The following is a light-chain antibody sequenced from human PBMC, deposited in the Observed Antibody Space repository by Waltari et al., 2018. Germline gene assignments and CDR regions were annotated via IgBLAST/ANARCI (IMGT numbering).Light chain of an antibody. V-gene: IGKV1-39*01. Sequence: DIQMTQSPSSLSASVGDRVTITCRASHSISSYLIWYQQRPGKAPNLLIYAASSLRSRGPSMFSGSGAGTDFDVAISFLQPEDFGTYSCQQRYSTPWTIGQGTKVAIE. J-gene: IGKJ1*01. CDR3: QQRYSTPWT. CDR2: AAS. CDR1: HSISSY.